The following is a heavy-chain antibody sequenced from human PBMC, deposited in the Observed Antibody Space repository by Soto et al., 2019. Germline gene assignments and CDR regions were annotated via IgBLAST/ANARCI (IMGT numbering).Heavy chain of an antibody. D-gene: IGHD1-7*01. CDR1: GGSFSGYC. Sequence: SETLSLTCAVYGGSFSGYCWSWIRQPPGKGLEWIGEINHSGSTNYNPSLKSRVTISVDTSKNQFSLKLSSVTAADTAVYYCARGRNWNYENWFDPWGQGTLVTVSS. J-gene: IGHJ5*02. CDR3: ARGRNWNYENWFDP. CDR2: INHSGST. V-gene: IGHV4-34*01.